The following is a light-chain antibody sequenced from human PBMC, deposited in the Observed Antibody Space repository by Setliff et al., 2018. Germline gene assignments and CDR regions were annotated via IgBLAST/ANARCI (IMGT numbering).Light chain of an antibody. CDR1: YSDVGKYNL. CDR3: CSYAGSSTFV. J-gene: IGLJ1*01. CDR2: DFT. Sequence: QSVLTQPASVSGSPGQSITISCTGTYSDVGKYNLVSWYQQHPGKAPKLILYDFTTRPSGVSDRFSGSKSANTASLTISGLQAEDEADYYCCSYAGSSTFVFGGRTKVTVL. V-gene: IGLV2-23*02.